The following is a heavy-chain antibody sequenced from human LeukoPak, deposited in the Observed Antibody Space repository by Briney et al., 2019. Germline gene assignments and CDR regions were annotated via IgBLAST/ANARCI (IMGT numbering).Heavy chain of an antibody. J-gene: IGHJ4*02. CDR1: GYTFTSYY. D-gene: IGHD6-19*01. CDR2: NNPSGGST. Sequence: ASVKVSCKASGYTFTSYYMHWVRQAPGQGLEWMGINNPSGGSTSYAQKFQGRVTMTRDMSTSTVYMELSSLRSEDTAVYYCARSPSLSSGWYRNYFDYWGQGTLVTVSS. V-gene: IGHV1-46*01. CDR3: ARSPSLSSGWYRNYFDY.